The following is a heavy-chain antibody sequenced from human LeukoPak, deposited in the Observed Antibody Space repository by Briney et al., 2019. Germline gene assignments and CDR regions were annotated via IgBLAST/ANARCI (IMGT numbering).Heavy chain of an antibody. D-gene: IGHD5-12*01. CDR3: ARGSGYAVFDI. CDR2: ISGSGGST. CDR1: GFTFSIYA. Sequence: PGGSLRLSCAASGFTFSIYAMSWVRHARGGGLEWVSGISGSGGSTYYADSVKGRFTISRDNSKNTLYLQMNSLRAEDTAVYYCARGSGYAVFDIWGQGTMVTVSS. J-gene: IGHJ3*02. V-gene: IGHV3-23*01.